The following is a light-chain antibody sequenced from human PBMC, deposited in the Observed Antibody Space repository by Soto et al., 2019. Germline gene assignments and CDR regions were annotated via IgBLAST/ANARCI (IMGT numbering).Light chain of an antibody. CDR2: SDG. Sequence: QSVLTQPPSASGNPGQRVTSSCAGSSSNVGNYFVNWYLHIPGGGPKVLIDSDGRRPSGVPERFSGSKSGPTGSLGISGLQFEEYADYYCAAWDVSLNGSVFGSGTKVTVL. CDR1: SSNVGNYF. J-gene: IGLJ1*01. CDR3: AAWDVSLNGSV. V-gene: IGLV1-44*01.